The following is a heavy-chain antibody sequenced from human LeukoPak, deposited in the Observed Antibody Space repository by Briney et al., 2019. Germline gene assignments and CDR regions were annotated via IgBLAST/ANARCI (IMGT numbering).Heavy chain of an antibody. CDR1: GYTFTGYY. J-gene: IGHJ4*02. V-gene: IGHV1-2*02. Sequence: ASVKVSCKASGYTFTGYYMHWVRQAPGQGLEWMGWINPNSGGTNYAQKLQGRVTMTRDTSISTAYMELSRLRSDDTAVYYCARASSDIVVVVALDYWGQGTLVTVSS. CDR3: ARASSDIVVVVALDY. D-gene: IGHD2-15*01. CDR2: INPNSGGT.